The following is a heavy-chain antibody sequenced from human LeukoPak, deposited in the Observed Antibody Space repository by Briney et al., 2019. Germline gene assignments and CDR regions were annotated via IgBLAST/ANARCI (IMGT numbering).Heavy chain of an antibody. J-gene: IGHJ4*02. CDR1: GYSFSNYW. CDR2: IHPGDSGT. Sequence: GESLKISCKGSGYSFSNYWIGWVRQMPGKGLEWMGIIHPGDSGTRYSPSFQGQVTMSVDESITTAYLQWNSLRAFDSAIYYCARGGSYRYGSSDYWGQGTLVTVSS. V-gene: IGHV5-51*01. D-gene: IGHD5-18*01. CDR3: ARGGSYRYGSSDY.